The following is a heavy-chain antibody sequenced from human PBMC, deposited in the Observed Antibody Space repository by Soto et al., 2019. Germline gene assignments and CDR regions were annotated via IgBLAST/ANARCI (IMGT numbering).Heavy chain of an antibody. J-gene: IGHJ6*03. Sequence: GASVKVSCKASGYTFTSYGISWVRQAPGQGLEWMGWISAYNGNTNYAQKLQGRVTMTTDTSTSTAYMELRSLRSDDTAVYYCARENRDCGGDCSLYYYYYMDAWGKGTTVTVSS. V-gene: IGHV1-18*01. CDR2: ISAYNGNT. CDR1: GYTFTSYG. CDR3: ARENRDCGGDCSLYYYYYMDA. D-gene: IGHD2-21*01.